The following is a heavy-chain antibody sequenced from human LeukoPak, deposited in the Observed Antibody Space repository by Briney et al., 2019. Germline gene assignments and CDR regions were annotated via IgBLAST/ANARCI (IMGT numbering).Heavy chain of an antibody. CDR1: GYSFTSYW. CDR2: IDPSDSYT. CDR3: ARHDPGDEALDY. V-gene: IGHV5-10-1*01. J-gene: IGHJ4*02. Sequence: GESLKISCKGSGYSFTSYWISWVRQLPGKGLEWMGRIDPSDSYTNYSPSFQGHVTISADKSISTAYLQWSSLKASDTAMYYCARHDPGDEALDYWGQGTLVTVSS. D-gene: IGHD3-10*01.